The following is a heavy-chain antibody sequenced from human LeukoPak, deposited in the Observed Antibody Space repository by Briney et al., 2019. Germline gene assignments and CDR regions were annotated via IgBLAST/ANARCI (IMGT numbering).Heavy chain of an antibody. D-gene: IGHD1-26*01. CDR2: ISWNSGSI. CDR1: GFTFDDYA. Sequence: PGGSLSLSCAASGFTFDDYAMHWVRQAPGKGLEWVSGISWNSGSIGYADSVKGRFTISRDNAKNSLYLQMNSLRAEDTALYYCAKTQVGATTVFDYWGQGTLVTVSS. CDR3: AKTQVGATTVFDY. V-gene: IGHV3-9*01. J-gene: IGHJ4*02.